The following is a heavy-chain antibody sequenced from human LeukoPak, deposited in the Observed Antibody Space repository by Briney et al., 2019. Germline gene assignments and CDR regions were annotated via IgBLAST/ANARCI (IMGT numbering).Heavy chain of an antibody. V-gene: IGHV4-59*08. J-gene: IGHJ4*02. CDR2: IYYSGST. CDR1: GGSISSHY. CDR3: ASFYSSRGY. Sequence: AETLSLTCTVSGGSISSHYWSWLRQPPGKGLEWIGYIYYSGSTNYNPSLKSRVTISVDTSKNQFSLKLSSVTAAGTAVYYCASFYSSRGYWGQGTLVTVSS. D-gene: IGHD6-19*01.